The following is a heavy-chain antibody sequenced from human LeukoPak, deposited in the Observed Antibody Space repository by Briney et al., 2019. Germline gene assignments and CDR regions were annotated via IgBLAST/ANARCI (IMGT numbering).Heavy chain of an antibody. CDR1: GYSFTSYW. V-gene: IGHV5-51*01. D-gene: IGHD2-2*01. J-gene: IGHJ4*02. Sequence: GESLKISCKGSGYSFTSYWIGWVRQMPGKGLEWMGIIYPGDSDTRYSPSFQGQVTISAGKSISTAYLQWSSLKASDTAMYYCARRMEYCSSSSCYSKLDYWGQGTLVTVSS. CDR3: ARRMEYCSSSSCYSKLDY. CDR2: IYPGDSDT.